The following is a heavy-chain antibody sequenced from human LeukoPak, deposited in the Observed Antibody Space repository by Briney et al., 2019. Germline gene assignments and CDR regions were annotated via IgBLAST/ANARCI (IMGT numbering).Heavy chain of an antibody. CDR1: SGSFRTYY. V-gene: IGHV4-34*01. CDR3: ARRGSSWYVHY. Sequence: KSSETLSLTCTVSSGSFRTYYWSWIRQPPGKGLEWIGEINHSGSTNYNPSLKSRVTISVDTSKNQFSLKLSSVAAADTAVYYCARRGSSWYVHYWGQGTLVTVSS. D-gene: IGHD6-13*01. CDR2: INHSGST. J-gene: IGHJ4*02.